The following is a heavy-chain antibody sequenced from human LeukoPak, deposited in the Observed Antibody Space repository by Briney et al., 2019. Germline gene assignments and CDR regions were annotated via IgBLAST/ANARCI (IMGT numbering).Heavy chain of an antibody. CDR1: GFTFSSYA. CDR3: AKQGWNYYDSSGYWYFDL. CDR2: ISGSGGST. V-gene: IGHV3-23*01. Sequence: PGGSLRLSCAASGFTFSSYAMSWVRQAPGKGLEWVSAISGSGGSTYYADSVKGRFTISRDNSKNTLYLQMNSLRAEDTAVYYCAKQGWNYYDSSGYWYFDLWGRGTLVTVSS. D-gene: IGHD3-22*01. J-gene: IGHJ2*01.